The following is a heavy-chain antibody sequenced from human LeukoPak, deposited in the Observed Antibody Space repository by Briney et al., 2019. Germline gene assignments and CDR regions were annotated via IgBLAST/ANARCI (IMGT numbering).Heavy chain of an antibody. CDR2: IKQDGSEK. D-gene: IGHD6-13*01. CDR1: GFTFSSYW. Sequence: PGGSLRLSCAASGFTFSSYWMSWVRQAPGKGLEWVANIKQDGSEKYYVDSVEGRFTISRDNAKNSLYLQMNSLRAEDTAVHYCARTAGYSSSWYLDYWGQGTLVTVSS. J-gene: IGHJ4*02. CDR3: ARTAGYSSSWYLDY. V-gene: IGHV3-7*01.